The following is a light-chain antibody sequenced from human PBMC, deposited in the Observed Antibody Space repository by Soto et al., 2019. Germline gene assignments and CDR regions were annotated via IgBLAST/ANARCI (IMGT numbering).Light chain of an antibody. V-gene: IGLV2-14*01. J-gene: IGLJ1*01. Sequence: QSALTQPRSVSGSPGQSITISCTGTSSDVGRYDYVSWYQQYPGKAPKFIIYEVTNRPSGVSDRLSGSKSGNTASLTISGLQAEDEADYYCSSYTSSSTYVFGVGTKLTVL. CDR2: EVT. CDR3: SSYTSSSTYV. CDR1: SSDVGRYDY.